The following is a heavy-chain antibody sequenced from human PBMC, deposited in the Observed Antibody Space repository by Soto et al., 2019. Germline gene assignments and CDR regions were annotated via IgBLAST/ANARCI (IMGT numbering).Heavy chain of an antibody. V-gene: IGHV1-18*01. Sequence: QVPLVQSGAEVKKPGASVKVSCKASGYTFTSYGISWVRQAPRQGLEWMGWISAYNGNTNYAQKLQGRVTMTTDTSTSTAYMELRSLRSDDTAVYYCARDRLLAGIAAAGTGDYWGQGTLVTVSS. CDR3: ARDRLLAGIAAAGTGDY. CDR1: GYTFTSYG. CDR2: ISAYNGNT. J-gene: IGHJ4*02. D-gene: IGHD6-13*01.